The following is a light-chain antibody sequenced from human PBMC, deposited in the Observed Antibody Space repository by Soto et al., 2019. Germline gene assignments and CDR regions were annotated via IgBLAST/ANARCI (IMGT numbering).Light chain of an antibody. CDR2: GAS. Sequence: EIVMTQSPATLPVSPGERATLSCRASQSVSSNLAWYQQKPGQAPRLLMYGASTRAAGLPARFSGSGSGTEFTLTISSLQSEDFAIYYCQQYNNWPLTFGGGTKV. CDR1: QSVSSN. J-gene: IGKJ4*01. V-gene: IGKV3-15*01. CDR3: QQYNNWPLT.